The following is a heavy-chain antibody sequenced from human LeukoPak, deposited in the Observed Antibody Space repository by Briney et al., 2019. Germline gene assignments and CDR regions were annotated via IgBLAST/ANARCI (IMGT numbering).Heavy chain of an antibody. CDR3: SRGWLQQGLDY. CDR1: GDSVSTNNAG. D-gene: IGHD5-24*01. Sequence: SQTLSLTCAISGDSVSTNNAGWNWIRQSPSRGLEWLGRTYYSSNWYNDYAVSVKSRITINPDTSKNQFSLQLNSVTPEDTAVYYCSRGWLQQGLDYWGQGTPVTVSS. J-gene: IGHJ4*02. V-gene: IGHV6-1*01. CDR2: TYYSSNWYN.